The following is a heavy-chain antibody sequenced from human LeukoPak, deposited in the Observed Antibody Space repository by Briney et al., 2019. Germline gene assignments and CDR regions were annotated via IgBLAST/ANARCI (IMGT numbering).Heavy chain of an antibody. V-gene: IGHV3-23*01. CDR1: GFTFSSYA. J-gene: IGHJ4*02. D-gene: IGHD3-3*01. CDR2: ISGSGGST. CDR3: AIDPFYDFWSGYYPRDY. Sequence: GGSLRLSCAASGFTFSSYAMSWVRQAPGKGLKWVSAISGSGGSTYYADSVKGRFTISRDNSKNTLYLQMNSLRAEDTAVYYCAIDPFYDFWSGYYPRDYWGQGTLVTVSS.